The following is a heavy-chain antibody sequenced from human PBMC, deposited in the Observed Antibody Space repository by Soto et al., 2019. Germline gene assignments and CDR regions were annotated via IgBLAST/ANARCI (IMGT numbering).Heavy chain of an antibody. Sequence: SVKVSCKASGGTFSGYAISWVRQAPGQGLEWMGEIIPMFGTSNYAQKFQGRVTITADESTSTAYMELSSLRSEDTAVYYCARGSCSSTSCYKEYYFDLWGQGTLVNVSS. CDR2: IIPMFGTS. V-gene: IGHV1-69*13. J-gene: IGHJ4*02. CDR1: GGTFSGYA. CDR3: ARGSCSSTSCYKEYYFDL. D-gene: IGHD2-2*02.